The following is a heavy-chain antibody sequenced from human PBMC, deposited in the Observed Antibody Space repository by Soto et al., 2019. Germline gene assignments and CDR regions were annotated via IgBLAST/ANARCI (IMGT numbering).Heavy chain of an antibody. J-gene: IGHJ4*02. Sequence: PGGSLSLSCAASGFTFSSYSMNWVRQAPGKGLEWVSSISSSSSYIYYADSVKGRFIISRDNAKNSLYLQMNSLRAEDTAVYYCARGPYYYDSSGYPDYWGQGTLVTVSS. CDR1: GFTFSSYS. V-gene: IGHV3-21*01. D-gene: IGHD3-22*01. CDR3: ARGPYYYDSSGYPDY. CDR2: ISSSSSYI.